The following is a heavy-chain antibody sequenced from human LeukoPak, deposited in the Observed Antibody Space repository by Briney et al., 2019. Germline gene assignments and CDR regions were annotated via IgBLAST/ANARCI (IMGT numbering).Heavy chain of an antibody. CDR3: ARDRIAVVGTEVGGY. CDR1: GGSINPYY. Sequence: SETLSLTCTVSGGSINPYYWSWIRQPPGKGLEWIGFFYNSGRTTYNPSLKSRVSISVDTSRNQLSLQLNSVTAADTAVYYCARDRIAVVGTEVGGYWGQGTLVTVSS. D-gene: IGHD6-19*01. J-gene: IGHJ4*02. CDR2: FYNSGRT. V-gene: IGHV4-59*01.